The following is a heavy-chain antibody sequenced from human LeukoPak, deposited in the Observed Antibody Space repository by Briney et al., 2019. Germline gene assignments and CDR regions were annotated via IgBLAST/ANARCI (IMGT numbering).Heavy chain of an antibody. J-gene: IGHJ6*03. V-gene: IGHV1-2*02. Sequence: GASVKVSCKASGYTFTGYYMHWVRQAPGQGLEWMGWINPNSGGTNYAQKFQGRVTMTRDTSISTAYMELSRLRSDDTAVYYCARPTNQLHYYYMDVWGKGTTVTVSS. D-gene: IGHD2-2*01. CDR1: GYTFTGYY. CDR2: INPNSGGT. CDR3: ARPTNQLHYYYMDV.